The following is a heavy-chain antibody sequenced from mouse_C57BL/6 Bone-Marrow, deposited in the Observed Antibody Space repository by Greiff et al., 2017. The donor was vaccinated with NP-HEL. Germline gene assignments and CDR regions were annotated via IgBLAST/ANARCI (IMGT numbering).Heavy chain of an antibody. Sequence: QVQLQQSGAELARPGASVKLSCKASGYTFTSYGISWVKQRTGQGLEWIGEIYPRSGNTYYNEKFKGKATLTADKSSSTAYMELRSLTSEDSAVYFCASENDGSSPFAYWGQGTLVTVSA. CDR1: GYTFTSYG. J-gene: IGHJ3*01. V-gene: IGHV1-81*01. CDR3: ASENDGSSPFAY. D-gene: IGHD1-1*01. CDR2: IYPRSGNT.